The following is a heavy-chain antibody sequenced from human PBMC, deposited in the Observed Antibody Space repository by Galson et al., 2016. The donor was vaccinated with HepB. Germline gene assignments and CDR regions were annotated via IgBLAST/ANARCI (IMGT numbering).Heavy chain of an antibody. V-gene: IGHV3-23*01. CDR2: ITGGGIST. CDR1: GFSFGAYA. CDR3: AKDLRT. D-gene: IGHD1-1*01. J-gene: IGHJ4*02. Sequence: SLRLSCAASGFSFGAYAMSWVRQAPGKGLEWVSAITGGGISTYYLDSVKGRFVIARDNSKTTLFLQVNNLRAEDTATYYCAKDLRTWGQGTLVTVSS.